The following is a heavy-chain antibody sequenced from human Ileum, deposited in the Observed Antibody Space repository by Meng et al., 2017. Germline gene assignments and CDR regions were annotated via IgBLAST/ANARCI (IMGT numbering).Heavy chain of an antibody. CDR2: AST. CDR3: ARDHMGSLDY. D-gene: IGHD1-26*01. J-gene: IGHJ4*02. V-gene: IGHV4-61*08. Sequence: QGHLQGSGPGLVGPSETLLLILTVSGGSVSRAGYQWGWIRQPPGKGLEWIGYASTNYNPSLKSRDTISLDTSRNQFSLSLSSVTAADTAVYYCARDHMGSLDYWGQGILVTVSS. CDR1: GGSVSRAGYQ.